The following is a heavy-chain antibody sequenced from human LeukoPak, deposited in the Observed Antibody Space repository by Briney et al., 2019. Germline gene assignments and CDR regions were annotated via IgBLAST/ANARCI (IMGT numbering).Heavy chain of an antibody. CDR2: IYSGGST. CDR3: ARDPDFWSGKDY. CDR1: GLTVSSNY. D-gene: IGHD3-3*01. Sequence: RGASLRLSCAASGLTVSSNYMSWVRQAPGKGLEWVSVIYSGGSTYYADSVKGRFTISRDNSKNTLYLQMNSLRAEDTAVYYCARDPDFWSGKDYWGQGTLVTVSS. J-gene: IGHJ4*02. V-gene: IGHV3-66*02.